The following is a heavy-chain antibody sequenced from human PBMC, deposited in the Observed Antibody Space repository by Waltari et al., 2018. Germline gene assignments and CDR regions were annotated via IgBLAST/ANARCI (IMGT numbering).Heavy chain of an antibody. CDR2: INPNTGGT. CDR1: GYTFTDYY. CDR3: AEGIVLGGFDF. V-gene: IGHV1-2*02. Sequence: QVQLVQSGAEVKKPGASVKVSCKASGYTFTDYYMHWVRQAPGQGLEWRGWINPNTGGTNYAPKFQGRVTMTRDTSTSTAYMELTRLTSDDTAVYYCAEGIVLGGFDFWGQGTLVTVSS. D-gene: IGHD2-8*01. J-gene: IGHJ4*02.